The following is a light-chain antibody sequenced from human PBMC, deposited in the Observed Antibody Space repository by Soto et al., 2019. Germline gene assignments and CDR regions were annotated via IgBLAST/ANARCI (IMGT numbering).Light chain of an antibody. CDR3: QQYNKYWT. CDR1: QSVSSSY. V-gene: IGKV3-20*01. Sequence: ASQSVSSSYLAWYQQKPGQAPRLLIYGASSRATGIPDRFSVSGSGTEFSLAFSILLPDDFPIHSRQQYNKYWTLGQGTKVDI. J-gene: IGKJ1*01. CDR2: GAS.